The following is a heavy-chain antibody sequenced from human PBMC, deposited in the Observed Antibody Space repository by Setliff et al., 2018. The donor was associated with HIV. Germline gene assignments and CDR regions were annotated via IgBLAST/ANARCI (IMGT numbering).Heavy chain of an antibody. V-gene: IGHV4-4*07. CDR3: ALTGHRLLRGYMDV. CDR2: LYVSGDT. Sequence: PSETLSLTCYVTDDPISSYYWSWVRQPAGKGLEWIGRLYVSGDTNYNPSLKSRVTMSLDTSKKHFSLNLKSVTAADTAVYYCALTGHRLLRGYMDVWGPGTTVTVSS. J-gene: IGHJ6*03. D-gene: IGHD2-15*01. CDR1: DDPISSYY.